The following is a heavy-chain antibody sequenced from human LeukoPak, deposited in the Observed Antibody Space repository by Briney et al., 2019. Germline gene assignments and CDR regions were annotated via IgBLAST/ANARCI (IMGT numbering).Heavy chain of an antibody. CDR1: GGSISSGGYY. Sequence: SETLSLTCTVSGGSISSGGYYWSWIRQHPGKGLEWIGYIYYSGSTYYNPSLKSRVTISVDTSKNQFSLKLSSVTAADTAVYYCARVKGYCSGGSCYYFDYWGQGTLVTVSS. D-gene: IGHD2-15*01. CDR2: IYYSGST. V-gene: IGHV4-31*03. CDR3: ARVKGYCSGGSCYYFDY. J-gene: IGHJ4*02.